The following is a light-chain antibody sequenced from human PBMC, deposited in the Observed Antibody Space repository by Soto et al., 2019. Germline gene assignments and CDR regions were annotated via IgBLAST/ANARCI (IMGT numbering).Light chain of an antibody. Sequence: DIQMTQSPSTLSASVGDRVIITCRASQTISGWLAWYQQKPGRAPNHLIYKASSLASGVPSRFSGSGSGTEFTLTISSLQPDDFSTYYCQQYNSYPYTFVQGTKLELK. CDR1: QTISGW. CDR2: KAS. CDR3: QQYNSYPYT. V-gene: IGKV1-5*03. J-gene: IGKJ2*01.